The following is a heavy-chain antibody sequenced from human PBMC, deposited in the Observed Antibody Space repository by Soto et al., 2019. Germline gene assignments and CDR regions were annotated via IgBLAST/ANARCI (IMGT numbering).Heavy chain of an antibody. CDR1: GYTFTSYG. CDR2: ISAYNGNK. J-gene: IGHJ5*02. CDR3: ARDDIAAAGHNWFDP. V-gene: IGHV1-18*01. D-gene: IGHD6-13*01. Sequence: QVQLVQSGAEVKKPGASVKVSCKASGYTFTSYGISWVRQAPGQGLEWMGWISAYNGNKNYAQKLQGRAPMTTDTSTSRAYMELRSLRSDDTAVYYCARDDIAAAGHNWFDPWGQGTLVTVSS.